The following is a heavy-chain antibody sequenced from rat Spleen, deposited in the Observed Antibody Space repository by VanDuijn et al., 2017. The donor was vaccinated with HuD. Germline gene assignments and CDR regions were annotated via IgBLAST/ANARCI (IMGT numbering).Heavy chain of an antibody. J-gene: IGHJ2*01. CDR1: GFTFSDYN. Sequence: EVQLVESGGGLVQPGRSLKLSCAASGFTFSDYNMAWVRQAPKKGLEWVASISPSGGRTSYRDSVKGRFTVSRDNAKSSLYLQMDSLRSEDSATYYCTRDRILRSTGFDYWGQGVMVTVSS. D-gene: IGHD1-6*01. CDR3: TRDRILRSTGFDY. CDR2: ISPSGGRT. V-gene: IGHV5-20*01.